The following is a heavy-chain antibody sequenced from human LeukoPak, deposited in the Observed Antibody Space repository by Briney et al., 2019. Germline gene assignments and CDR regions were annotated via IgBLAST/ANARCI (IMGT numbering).Heavy chain of an antibody. D-gene: IGHD3-3*01. CDR1: GFTSSSYS. CDR2: ISSSSSTI. J-gene: IGHJ4*02. CDR3: ARASPYYDFWSGYYTKGGRGYFDY. Sequence: AGGSLRLSCAASGFTSSSYSMNWVRQAPGKGLEWVSYISSSSSTIYYADSVKGRFTISRDNAKNSLYLQMNSLRAEDTAVYYCARASPYYDFWSGYYTKGGRGYFDYWGQGTLVTVSS. V-gene: IGHV3-48*01.